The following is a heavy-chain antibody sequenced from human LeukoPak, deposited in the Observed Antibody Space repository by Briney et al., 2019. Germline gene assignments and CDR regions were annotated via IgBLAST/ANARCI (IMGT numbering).Heavy chain of an antibody. CDR3: TRETSSWYFDY. Sequence: ASVKVSCKASGYTLTSYDISWVRQATGQGLEWMGWMNPNSGRTGYAQNFQGRITITRNTSISTAYMELSSLRSEDTAVYYCTRETSSWYFDYWGQGTLVTVSS. V-gene: IGHV1-8*01. J-gene: IGHJ4*02. CDR1: GYTLTSYD. CDR2: MNPNSGRT.